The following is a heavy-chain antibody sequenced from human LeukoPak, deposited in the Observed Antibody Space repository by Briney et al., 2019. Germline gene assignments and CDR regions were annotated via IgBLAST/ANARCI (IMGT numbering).Heavy chain of an antibody. CDR2: ISWNSGSI. J-gene: IGHJ4*02. CDR3: ARRYMATSAEDFDY. V-gene: IGHV3-9*01. CDR1: GFTFDDYA. Sequence: GRSLRLSCAASGFTFDDYAMHWVRQAPGKGLEWVSGISWNSGSIGYVDSVKGRFTISRDNTKNSLYLQMNSLRAEDTAVYYCARRYMATSAEDFDYWGQGTLVTVSS. D-gene: IGHD3-16*02.